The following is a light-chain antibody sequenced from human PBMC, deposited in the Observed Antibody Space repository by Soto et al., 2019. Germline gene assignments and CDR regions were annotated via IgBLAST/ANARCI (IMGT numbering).Light chain of an antibody. CDR1: TSDIGFYDY. V-gene: IGLV2-14*01. CDR2: GGT. CDR3: SSYSTSHFYF. Sequence: LPQPASVRGSPGHSLPISCTGTTSDIGFYDYVSWYQQYPGKAPKLLIYGGTIRPSGISNRFSGSKSGSTASLTISGLRDEDEADYYCSSYSTSHFYFFRSGTKVTVL. J-gene: IGLJ1*01.